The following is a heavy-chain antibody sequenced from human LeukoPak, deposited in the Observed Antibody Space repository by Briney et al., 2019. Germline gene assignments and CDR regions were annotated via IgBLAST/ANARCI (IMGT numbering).Heavy chain of an antibody. CDR1: GFTFSTYA. CDR3: ANGDNVQPVIAAAGTLADAFDI. V-gene: IGHV3-30*04. CDR2: ISFDGSNK. Sequence: PGGSLRLSCAASGFTFSTYAMNWVRQAPGKGLEWVALISFDGSNKYYADSVKGRFTISRDNSKNTLYLQMNSLRAEDTAVYYCANGDNVQPVIAAAGTLADAFDIWGQGTMVTVSS. J-gene: IGHJ3*02. D-gene: IGHD6-13*01.